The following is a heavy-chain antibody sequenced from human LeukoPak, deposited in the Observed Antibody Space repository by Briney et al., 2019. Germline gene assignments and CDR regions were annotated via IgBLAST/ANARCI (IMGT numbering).Heavy chain of an antibody. CDR3: ARTRSIAAAGTEWFDP. CDR2: IYYSGST. J-gene: IGHJ5*02. D-gene: IGHD6-13*01. Sequence: SETLSLTCTVSGGSISSSSYCWGWIRQPPGKGLEWIGSIYYSGSTYYNPSLKSRVTISVDTSKNQFSLKLSSVTAADTAVYYCARTRSIAAAGTEWFDPWGQGTLVTVSS. CDR1: GGSISSSSYC. V-gene: IGHV4-39*07.